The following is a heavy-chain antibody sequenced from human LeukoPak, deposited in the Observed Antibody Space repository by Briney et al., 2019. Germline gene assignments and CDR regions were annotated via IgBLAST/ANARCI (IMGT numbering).Heavy chain of an antibody. CDR1: GGSISSGGYY. CDR3: ARGGRGSVTDY. Sequence: SETLSLTCTVSGGSISSGGYYWSWLRQHPGTGLEWIGYIYYSGSTYYNPSLKSRVTISVDTSKNQFSLKLSSVTAADTAVYYCARGGRGSVTDYWGQGTLVTASS. V-gene: IGHV4-31*03. CDR2: IYYSGST. D-gene: IGHD3-10*01. J-gene: IGHJ4*02.